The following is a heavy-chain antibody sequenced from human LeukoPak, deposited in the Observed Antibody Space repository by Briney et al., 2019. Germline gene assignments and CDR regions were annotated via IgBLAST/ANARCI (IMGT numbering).Heavy chain of an antibody. CDR3: ARGGSSWYGPLGYYGMDV. CDR1: GGSISSYY. D-gene: IGHD6-13*01. J-gene: IGHJ6*02. CDR2: IYYSGST. V-gene: IGHV4-59*01. Sequence: PSETLSLTCTVSGGSISSYYWSWIRQPPGKGLEWIGYIYYSGSTNYNPSLKSRVTISVDTSKNQSSLKLSSVTAADTAVYYCARGGSSWYGPLGYYGMDVWGQGTTVTVSS.